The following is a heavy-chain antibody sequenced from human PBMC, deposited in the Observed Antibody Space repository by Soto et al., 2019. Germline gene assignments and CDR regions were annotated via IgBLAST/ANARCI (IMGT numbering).Heavy chain of an antibody. CDR1: GYTVTDFY. CDR2: SNPNSGGV. Sequence: QVQLVQSGAEVKKPGASVRLSCKASGYTVTDFYIHWARQAPGQGLEWMGWSNPNSGGVNYAEKFHGGVALTRDTSVSTAYMDLRRLKSEDAAVYYCARGGATEPTLPGFGEFFMDVWGKGTSVTVS. D-gene: IGHD3-10*01. CDR3: ARGGATEPTLPGFGEFFMDV. V-gene: IGHV1-2*02. J-gene: IGHJ6*03.